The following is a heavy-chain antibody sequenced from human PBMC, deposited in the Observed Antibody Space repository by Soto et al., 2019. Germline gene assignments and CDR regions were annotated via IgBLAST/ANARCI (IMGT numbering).Heavy chain of an antibody. V-gene: IGHV4-31*03. J-gene: IGHJ5*02. CDR1: GGSISSGDYY. D-gene: IGHD3-3*01. CDR2: IYYSGST. Sequence: QVQLQESGPGLVKPSQTLSLTCTVSGGSISSGDYYWSWIRQHPGKGLEWIGYIYYSGSTYYNPSLKSGLTISVDTSKNQSAVKRSSVTPGDTAVNYCARWWSGSAQGSAPWGQGTLVTVSS. CDR3: ARWWSGSAQGSAP.